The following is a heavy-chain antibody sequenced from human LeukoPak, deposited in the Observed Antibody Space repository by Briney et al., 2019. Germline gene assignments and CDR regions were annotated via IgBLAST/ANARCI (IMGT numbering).Heavy chain of an antibody. CDR2: IKQEGSEK. Sequence: PGGSLRLSCAASGFTRDDYGMSWVRQAPGKGLEWVANIKQEGSEKYYVDSVKGRFTISRDNAKNSLYLQMNSLRVEDTAVYYCARELAVAGTVYYYYYGMDVWGQGTTVTVSS. CDR1: GFTRDDYG. V-gene: IGHV3-7*01. CDR3: ARELAVAGTVYYYYYGMDV. J-gene: IGHJ6*02. D-gene: IGHD6-19*01.